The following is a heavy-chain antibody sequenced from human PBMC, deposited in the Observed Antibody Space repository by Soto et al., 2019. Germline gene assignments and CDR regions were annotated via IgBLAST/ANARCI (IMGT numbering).Heavy chain of an antibody. CDR1: GGSISSSSYY. J-gene: IGHJ6*02. CDR2: IYYSGST. V-gene: IGHV4-39*01. D-gene: IGHD1-26*01. Sequence: SETLSLTCTVSGGSISSSSYYWGWIRQPPGKGLEWIGSIYYSGSTYYNPSLKSRVTISVDTSKNQFSLKLSSVTAADTAVYYCARQVIVGATTYYYYGMDVWGQGTTVTVSS. CDR3: ARQVIVGATTYYYYGMDV.